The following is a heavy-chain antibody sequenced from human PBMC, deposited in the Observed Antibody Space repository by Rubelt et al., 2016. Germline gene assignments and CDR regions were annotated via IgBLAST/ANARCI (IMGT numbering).Heavy chain of an antibody. V-gene: IGHV1-18*01. Sequence: QVQLVQSGAEVKKPGASVKVSCKASGYTFTTYGISWVRQAPGQGLECMGWISTYNGNTSYAQKVQGRVTMTTDTSTSTAYMELRSLRSDDTAVYYCAITRPDYGGHCWAKGNDYWGQGTLVTVSS. CDR3: AITRPDYGGHCWAKGNDY. D-gene: IGHD4-23*01. CDR1: GYTFTTYG. CDR2: ISTYNGNT. J-gene: IGHJ4*02.